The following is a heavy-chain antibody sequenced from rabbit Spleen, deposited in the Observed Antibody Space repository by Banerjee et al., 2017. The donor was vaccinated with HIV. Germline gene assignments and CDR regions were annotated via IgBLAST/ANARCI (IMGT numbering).Heavy chain of an antibody. Sequence: ELVESGGGLVQPGGSLTLTCTASGFTLSSYWICWARQAPGKGLEWIGYIYTGSGATYYASWAKGRFTISKTSSTTVDLKMTSLTAADTATYFCARDLVAVIGWNFSLWGQGTLVTVS. D-gene: IGHD1-1*01. CDR2: IYTGSGAT. CDR3: ARDLVAVIGWNFSL. V-gene: IGHV1S45*01. CDR1: GFTLSSYW. J-gene: IGHJ3*01.